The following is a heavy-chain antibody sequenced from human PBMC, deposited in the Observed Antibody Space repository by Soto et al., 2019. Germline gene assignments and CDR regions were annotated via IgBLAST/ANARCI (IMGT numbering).Heavy chain of an antibody. J-gene: IGHJ4*02. D-gene: IGHD3-3*01. CDR3: ASGRYDFWSGYSPDFDY. Sequence: GESLKISCAASGFTFSSYSMNWVRQAPGKGLEWVSSISSSSSYIYYADSVKGRFTISRDNAKNSLYLQMNSLRAEDTAVYYCASGRYDFWSGYSPDFDYWGQGTLVTVSS. V-gene: IGHV3-21*01. CDR1: GFTFSSYS. CDR2: ISSSSSYI.